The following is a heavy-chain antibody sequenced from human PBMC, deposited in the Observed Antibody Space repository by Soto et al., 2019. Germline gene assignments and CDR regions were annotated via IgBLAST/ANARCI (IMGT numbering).Heavy chain of an antibody. CDR2: IKSKTDGGTT. CDR3: TTGSTSTKNY. D-gene: IGHD6-6*01. J-gene: IGHJ4*02. CDR1: GFTFSNAW. Sequence: EVQLVESGGGLVIPGGSLRLSCAASGFTFSNAWLSWVRQAPGKVMEWVGRIKSKTDGGTTDYTAPVKGRFTISRDDSKNTLYLQMNSLKIEDTAVYYCTTGSTSTKNYWGQGTLVTVSS. V-gene: IGHV3-15*01.